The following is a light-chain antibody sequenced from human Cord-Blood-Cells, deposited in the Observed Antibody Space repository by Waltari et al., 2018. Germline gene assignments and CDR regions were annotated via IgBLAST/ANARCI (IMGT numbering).Light chain of an antibody. Sequence: EIVLTQSPGTLYLSPGERATLSCRASQSVSSRYLAWYQQKPGQSPRLLIYGASSRATGIPDRFSGSGSGTDFTLTISRLEPEDFAVYYCQQYGSSPPRYTFGQGTKLEIK. CDR1: QSVSSRY. V-gene: IGKV3-20*01. CDR2: GAS. J-gene: IGKJ2*01. CDR3: QQYGSSPPRYT.